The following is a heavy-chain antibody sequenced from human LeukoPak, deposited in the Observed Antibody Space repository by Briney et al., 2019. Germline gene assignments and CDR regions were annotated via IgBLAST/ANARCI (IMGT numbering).Heavy chain of an antibody. Sequence: GGSLRLSCAASGFTVSSNYMSWVRQAPGKGLEWVSVIYSGGSTYYADSVKGRFTISRDNSKNTLYLQMNSLRAEDTAVYYCASKVNDILTGPLDAFDIWGQGTMDTVSS. CDR2: IYSGGST. CDR1: GFTVSSNY. CDR3: ASKVNDILTGPLDAFDI. V-gene: IGHV3-53*01. J-gene: IGHJ3*02. D-gene: IGHD3-9*01.